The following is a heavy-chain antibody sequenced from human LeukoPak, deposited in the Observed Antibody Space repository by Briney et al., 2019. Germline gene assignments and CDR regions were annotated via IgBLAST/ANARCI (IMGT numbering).Heavy chain of an antibody. J-gene: IGHJ6*03. CDR1: GGTFSSYA. CDR2: IIPIFGTA. D-gene: IGHD6-6*01. V-gene: IGHV1-69*13. CDR3: ARDSRKSIAARLYYYYYLDV. Sequence: ASVKVSYKASGGTFSSYAISWVRQAPGQGLEWMGGIIPIFGTANYAQKFQGRVTITADESSSTAYMELSSLRSEDTAVYYCARDSRKSIAARLYYYYYLDVWGKGTTVTVSS.